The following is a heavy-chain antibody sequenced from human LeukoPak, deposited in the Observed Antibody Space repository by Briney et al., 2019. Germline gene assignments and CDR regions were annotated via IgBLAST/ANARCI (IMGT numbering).Heavy chain of an antibody. Sequence: SETLSLTCAVYGGPFSIYYWTWIRQPPGKGLEWIGEISRSGSTNYNPSLKSRVTISVDTSRNQFSLKLRSVTAADTAVYYCARIDCTSTSCSHRGIDYWGQGILVTVSS. D-gene: IGHD2-2*01. J-gene: IGHJ4*02. CDR1: GGPFSIYY. CDR3: ARIDCTSTSCSHRGIDY. V-gene: IGHV4-34*01. CDR2: ISRSGST.